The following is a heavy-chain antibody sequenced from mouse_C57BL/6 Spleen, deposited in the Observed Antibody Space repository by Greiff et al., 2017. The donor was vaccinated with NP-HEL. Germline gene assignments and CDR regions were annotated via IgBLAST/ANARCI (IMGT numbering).Heavy chain of an antibody. CDR3: ARNYGNYGWVSMDY. CDR2: IYPGDGDT. J-gene: IGHJ4*01. CDR1: GYAFSSSW. Sequence: QVQLRQSGPELVKPGASVKISCKASGYAFSSSWMNWVKQRPGTGLEWIGRIYPGDGDTNYNGKFKGKATLTADKSSRTAYMQLTRLTSEDSAVYFWARNYGNYGWVSMDYWGQGTSVTVSS. D-gene: IGHD2-1*01. V-gene: IGHV1-82*01.